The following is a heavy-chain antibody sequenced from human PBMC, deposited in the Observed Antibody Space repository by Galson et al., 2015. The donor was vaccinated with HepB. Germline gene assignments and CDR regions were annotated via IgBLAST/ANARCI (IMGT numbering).Heavy chain of an antibody. D-gene: IGHD3-10*01. J-gene: IGHJ6*02. Sequence: SLRLSCAASGCTFEDYAMHWAPQVPGEGLECVSGISWNGDFTGYAASVRGLISTARDNAEYFLSLIMNSLRPEDTALYYCAQDLTYYYGSGSYFVGMDVWGQGTTVTVSS. CDR2: ISWNGDFT. CDR3: AQDLTYYYGSGSYFVGMDV. CDR1: GCTFEDYA. V-gene: IGHV3-9*01.